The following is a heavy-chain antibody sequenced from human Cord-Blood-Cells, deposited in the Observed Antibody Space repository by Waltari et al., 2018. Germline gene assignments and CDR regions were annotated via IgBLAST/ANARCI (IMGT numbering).Heavy chain of an antibody. D-gene: IGHD2-2*01. Sequence: QVQLVQSGAEVKKPGSSVKVSCKASGGTFSSYAISWVRQAPGQGLEWMGGIIPIFGTANYAKKFQGRVTITADESTSTAYMGLSSLRSEDTAVYYCARGRGYCSSTSCHWDAFDIWGQGTMVTVSS. CDR1: GGTFSSYA. V-gene: IGHV1-69*01. CDR2: IIPIFGTA. J-gene: IGHJ3*02. CDR3: ARGRGYCSSTSCHWDAFDI.